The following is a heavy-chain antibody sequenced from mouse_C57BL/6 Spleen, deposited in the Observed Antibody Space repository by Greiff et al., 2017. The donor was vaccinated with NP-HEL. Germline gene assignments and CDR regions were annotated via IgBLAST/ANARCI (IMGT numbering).Heavy chain of an antibody. J-gene: IGHJ2*01. CDR1: GFSLSTSGMG. CDR3: ARSPLYDGYSYYYDY. V-gene: IGHV8-12*01. D-gene: IGHD2-3*01. Sequence: QVTLKVSGPGILQSSQTLSLTCSFSGFSLSTSGMGVSWIRQPSGKGLEWLAIIYWDDDKRYNPSLKSRLTISNDTSRNQVFLKLTSVDTADTATYYCARSPLYDGYSYYYDYWGQGTTLTVSS. CDR2: IYWDDDK.